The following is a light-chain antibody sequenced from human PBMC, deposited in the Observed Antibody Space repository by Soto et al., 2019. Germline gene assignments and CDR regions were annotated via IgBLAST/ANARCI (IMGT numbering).Light chain of an antibody. Sequence: QSVLTQPPSVSGAPGQRVTISCTESSSNIGAGYDVHWYQQLPGTAPKLLIYGNSNRPSGVPDRFSGSKSGTSASLAITGLQPEHEADYYCQSYDSSLSGWVFGGGTKLTVL. J-gene: IGLJ3*02. CDR1: SSNIGAGYD. CDR3: QSYDSSLSGWV. CDR2: GNS. V-gene: IGLV1-40*01.